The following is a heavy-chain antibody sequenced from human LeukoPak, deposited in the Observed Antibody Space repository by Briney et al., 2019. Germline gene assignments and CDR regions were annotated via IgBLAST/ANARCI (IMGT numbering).Heavy chain of an antibody. CDR3: VAVLRFLEWLSVDY. CDR1: GYSFTSYW. CDR2: IYPGDSGT. Sequence: GESLKISCKGSGYSFTSYWIGWVRQMPGKGLEWIGIIYPGDSGTRYSPSFQGQVTISADKSISPAYLQWSSLKASDTAMYYCVAVLRFLEWLSVDYWGQGTLVTVSS. D-gene: IGHD3-3*01. V-gene: IGHV5-51*01. J-gene: IGHJ4*02.